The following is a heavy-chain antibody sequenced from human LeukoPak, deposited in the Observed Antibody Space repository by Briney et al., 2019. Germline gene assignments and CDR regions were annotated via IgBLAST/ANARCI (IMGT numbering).Heavy chain of an antibody. Sequence: RGESLKISCKGSGYSFTSYWIGWVRQMPGKGLEWMGIIYPGDSDTRYSPSFQGQVTISADKSISTAYLQWSSLKASDTAMYYCARFTLEDTAMVVGGMDVWGQGTTVTVSS. J-gene: IGHJ6*02. V-gene: IGHV5-51*01. CDR3: ARFTLEDTAMVVGGMDV. CDR2: IYPGDSDT. D-gene: IGHD5-18*01. CDR1: GYSFTSYW.